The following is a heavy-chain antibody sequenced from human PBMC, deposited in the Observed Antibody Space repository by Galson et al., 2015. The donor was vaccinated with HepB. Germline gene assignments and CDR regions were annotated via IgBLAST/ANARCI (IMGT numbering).Heavy chain of an antibody. J-gene: IGHJ5*02. Sequence: SLRLSCAGSGFNFSTYVMSWVRQAPGKGLEWVSVISGRGSSTYYADSVKGRFTISRDDSKNLVYLQMNSLRAEDTAVYYCAKTGPYDFWSGYPLNWFDPWGQGTLVIVSS. CDR1: GFNFSTYV. CDR2: ISGRGSST. CDR3: AKTGPYDFWSGYPLNWFDP. D-gene: IGHD3-3*01. V-gene: IGHV3-23*01.